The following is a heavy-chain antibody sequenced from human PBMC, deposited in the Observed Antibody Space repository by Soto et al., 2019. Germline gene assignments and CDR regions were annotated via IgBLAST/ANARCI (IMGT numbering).Heavy chain of an antibody. D-gene: IGHD2-2*01. CDR2: IKQDGSEK. Sequence: GGALRLSCAASGFTFSSYWMSWVRQAPGKGLEWVANIKQDGSEKYYVDSVKGRFTISRDNAKNSLYLQMNGLRAEDTAVYYCARETYRSSTSCMVYYYYGMDVWGQGTTVTVSS. CDR3: ARETYRSSTSCMVYYYYGMDV. V-gene: IGHV3-7*03. J-gene: IGHJ6*02. CDR1: GFTFSSYW.